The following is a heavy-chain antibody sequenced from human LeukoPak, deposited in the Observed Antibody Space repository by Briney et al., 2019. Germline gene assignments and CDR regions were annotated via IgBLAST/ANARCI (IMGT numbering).Heavy chain of an antibody. CDR1: GGTFSSYT. CDR2: IIPILGIA. V-gene: IGHV1-69*02. J-gene: IGHJ6*03. D-gene: IGHD2-2*01. Sequence: SVKDSCKASGGTFSSYTISWVRQAPGQGLEWMGRIIPILGIANYAQKFQGRVTITADKSTSTAYMELSSLRSEDTAVYYCASYCSSTSCYSRGGIDYYMDVWGKGTTVTVSS. CDR3: ASYCSSTSCYSRGGIDYYMDV.